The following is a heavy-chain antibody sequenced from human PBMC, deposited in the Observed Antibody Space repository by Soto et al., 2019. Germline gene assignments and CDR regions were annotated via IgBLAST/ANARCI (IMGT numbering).Heavy chain of an antibody. J-gene: IGHJ4*02. D-gene: IGHD2-15*01. CDR1: DGSISSGGYY. CDR3: AIGYCSGGSCYRY. V-gene: IGHV4-31*03. Sequence: QVQLQESGPGLVKPSQTLSLTCSVSDGSISSGGYYWTWIRQHPGKGLEWIGYIYNSGTTSYNPSLKSRVSISVDTSKNQFSPKLNYVTAADTAVYYCAIGYCSGGSCYRYWGQGTPVTVSS. CDR2: IYNSGTT.